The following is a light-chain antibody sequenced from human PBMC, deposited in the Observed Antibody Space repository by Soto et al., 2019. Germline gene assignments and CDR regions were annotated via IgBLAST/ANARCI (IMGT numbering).Light chain of an antibody. CDR1: SSDIGTYNY. V-gene: IGLV2-14*01. CDR3: SSFAGNNNLV. Sequence: QSALTQPASVSGSPGQSITISCTGTSSDIGTYNYVSWYQQRPGKAPKLMIYEVSNRPSGISDRFSGSKSGNTASLTISGLQAEDEADYYCSSFAGNNNLVFGGGTKLTVL. J-gene: IGLJ2*01. CDR2: EVS.